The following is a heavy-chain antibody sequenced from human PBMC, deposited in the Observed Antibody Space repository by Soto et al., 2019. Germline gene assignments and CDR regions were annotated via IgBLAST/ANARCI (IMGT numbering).Heavy chain of an antibody. J-gene: IGHJ4*02. D-gene: IGHD4-17*01. CDR3: ARAGGTTVTGLWHFGS. V-gene: IGHV3-30*03. Sequence: GGSLRLSCAASGFTFSSYGMHWVRQAPGKGLEWVAVISYDGSNKYYADSVKGRFIISRDNSKKTLYLEMNSLRAEDTAVYYCARAGGTTVTGLWHFGSWGQGTLVTVSS. CDR1: GFTFSSYG. CDR2: ISYDGSNK.